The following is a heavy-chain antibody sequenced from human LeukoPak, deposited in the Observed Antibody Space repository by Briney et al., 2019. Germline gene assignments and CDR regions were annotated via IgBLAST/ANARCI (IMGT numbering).Heavy chain of an antibody. CDR1: GFMFSTYW. CDR2: ISSSDSTI. V-gene: IGHV3-48*04. D-gene: IGHD6-13*01. CDR3: ARDPPRIAAAGTKAFDI. Sequence: GGSLRLSCAASGFMFSTYWMSWVRQAPGKGLEWVSYISSSDSTIYYADSVKGRFTISRDNAKNSLYLQMNSLRAEDTAVYYCARDPPRIAAAGTKAFDIWGQGTMVTVSS. J-gene: IGHJ3*02.